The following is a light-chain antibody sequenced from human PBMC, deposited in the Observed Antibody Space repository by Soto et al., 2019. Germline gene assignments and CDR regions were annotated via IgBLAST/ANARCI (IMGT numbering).Light chain of an antibody. CDR2: EAS. CDR3: PQLNSYPLP. V-gene: IGKV1-9*01. CDR1: QGIGSD. J-gene: IGKJ4*01. Sequence: IQVTQFPSSLSASVGDRVTITGQASQGIGSDLAWYQQKPGKAPKLLIFEASTLHGGVPSRFSGSGSGTDFTLTISSLQPEDFATYYCPQLNSYPLPFGGGTKADI.